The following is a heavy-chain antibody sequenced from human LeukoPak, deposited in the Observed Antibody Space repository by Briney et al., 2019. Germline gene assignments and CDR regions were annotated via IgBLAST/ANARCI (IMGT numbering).Heavy chain of an antibody. Sequence: SETPSLTCAVYGGSFSGYYWSWIRQPPGKGLESIGEINHSGSTNYNPSLKSRVTISVDTSKNQFSLKLSSVTAADTAVYYCARGLTYYYGSGSYLGYWGQGTLVTVSS. J-gene: IGHJ4*02. CDR3: ARGLTYYYGSGSYLGY. D-gene: IGHD3-10*01. V-gene: IGHV4-34*01. CDR1: GGSFSGYY. CDR2: INHSGST.